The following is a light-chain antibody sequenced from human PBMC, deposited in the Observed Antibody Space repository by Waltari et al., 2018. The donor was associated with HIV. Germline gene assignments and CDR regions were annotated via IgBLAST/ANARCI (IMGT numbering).Light chain of an antibody. Sequence: YELTQPTSVSGWPGQTARSNCPGDALPTKEACWYPHKRGQAPLVVIYKDTERPSGIPKRFSGSSSGTIVTLTISVVQSEDEAYYYCQSADSSATYRVFGRGTKLTVL. CDR1: ALPTKE. J-gene: IGLJ3*02. CDR3: QSADSSATYRV. V-gene: IGLV3-25*03. CDR2: KDT.